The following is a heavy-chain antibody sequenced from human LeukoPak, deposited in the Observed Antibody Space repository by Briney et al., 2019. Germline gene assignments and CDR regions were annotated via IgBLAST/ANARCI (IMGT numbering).Heavy chain of an antibody. J-gene: IGHJ4*02. Sequence: SETLSLTCTVSGGSIGSGGYYWSWIRQHPGKGLEWIGYIYYSGSTYYNPSLKSRVTISVDTSKNQFSLKLSSVTAADTAVYYCARAELVVPAAIDYWGQGTLVTVSS. CDR3: ARAELVVPAAIDY. V-gene: IGHV4-31*03. D-gene: IGHD2-2*01. CDR2: IYYSGST. CDR1: GGSIGSGGYY.